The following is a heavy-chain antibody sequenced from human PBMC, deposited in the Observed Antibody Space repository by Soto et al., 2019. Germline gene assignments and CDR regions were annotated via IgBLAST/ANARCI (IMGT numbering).Heavy chain of an antibody. CDR3: AKGADYYYGMDV. V-gene: IGHV3-30*18. CDR2: ISYDGSNK. Sequence: QVQLVESGGGVVQPGRSLRLSCAASGFTFSSYGMHWVRQAPGKGLEWVAVISYDGSNKYYADSVKGRFTISRDNSKNTLYLQMTGLRAEDTAVYYCAKGADYYYGMDVWGEGTTVTVSS. J-gene: IGHJ6*04. CDR1: GFTFSSYG.